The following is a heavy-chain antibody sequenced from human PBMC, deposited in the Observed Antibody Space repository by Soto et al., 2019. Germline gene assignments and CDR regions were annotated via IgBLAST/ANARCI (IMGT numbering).Heavy chain of an antibody. CDR1: GGSISSSSYY. CDR3: IKMYCSGGSCYSYRFGYFDY. J-gene: IGHJ4*02. CDR2: IYYSGST. D-gene: IGHD2-15*01. Sequence: QLQLQESGPGLVKPSETLSLTCTVSGGSISSSSYYWGWIRQPPGKGLEWIGSIYYSGSTYYNPSLKGRVTISVDTSKNQFSLKLSSVTAADTAVYYCIKMYCSGGSCYSYRFGYFDYWGQGTLVTVSS. V-gene: IGHV4-39*01.